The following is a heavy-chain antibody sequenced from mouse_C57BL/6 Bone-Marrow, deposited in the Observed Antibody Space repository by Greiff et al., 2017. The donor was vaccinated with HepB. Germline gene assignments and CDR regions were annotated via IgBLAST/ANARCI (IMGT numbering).Heavy chain of an antibody. Sequence: QVQLQQPGAELVMPGASVKLSCKASGYTFTSYWMHWVKQRPGQGLEWIGEIDPSDSYTNYNQKFKGKSTLTVDKSSSPAYMQLSSLTSEDSAVYYCARGGLRLQFAYWGQGTLVTVSA. CDR3: ARGGLRLQFAY. CDR2: IDPSDSYT. D-gene: IGHD3-2*02. J-gene: IGHJ3*01. V-gene: IGHV1-69*01. CDR1: GYTFTSYW.